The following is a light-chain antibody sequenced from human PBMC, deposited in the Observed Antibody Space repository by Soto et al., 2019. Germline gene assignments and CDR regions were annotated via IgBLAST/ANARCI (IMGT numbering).Light chain of an antibody. CDR3: QQYGSSPPWT. Sequence: EIVLTQSPGTLSLSTGERATLSCRASQSVSSSYLAWYQQKPGQAPRLLIYGASSRATGIPDRFSGSGSGTDFTLTIIRLEPEDFAVYVCQQYGSSPPWTFGQGTKVEIK. CDR1: QSVSSSY. J-gene: IGKJ1*01. CDR2: GAS. V-gene: IGKV3-20*01.